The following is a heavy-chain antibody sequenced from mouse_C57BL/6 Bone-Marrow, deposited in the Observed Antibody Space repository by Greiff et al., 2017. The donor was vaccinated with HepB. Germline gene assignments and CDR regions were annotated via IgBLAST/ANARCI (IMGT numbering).Heavy chain of an antibody. Sequence: EVKLMESGGGLVQSGRSLRLSCATSGFTFSDFYMEWVRQAPGKGLEWIAASRNKANDYTTEYSASVKGRFIVSRDTSQSILYLQMNALRAEDTAIYYCARDGPYYYGSRAMDYWGQGTSVTVSS. CDR3: ARDGPYYYGSRAMDY. D-gene: IGHD1-1*01. CDR2: SRNKANDYTT. J-gene: IGHJ4*01. V-gene: IGHV7-1*01. CDR1: GFTFSDFY.